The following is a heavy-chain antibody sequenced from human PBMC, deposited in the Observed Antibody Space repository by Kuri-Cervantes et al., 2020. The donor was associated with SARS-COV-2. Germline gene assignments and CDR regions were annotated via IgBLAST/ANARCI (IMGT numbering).Heavy chain of an antibody. CDR2: MNPNSGNT. CDR1: GCTFTSYD. D-gene: IGHD4-11*01. V-gene: IGHV1-8*03. J-gene: IGHJ5*02. CDR3: ARAFSNYVDWFDP. Sequence: ASVKVSCKASGCTFTSYDINWVRQATGQGLEWMGWMNPNSGNTGYAQKFQGRVTITRNTSISTAYMELSSLRSEDTAVYYCARAFSNYVDWFDPWGQGTLVTVSS.